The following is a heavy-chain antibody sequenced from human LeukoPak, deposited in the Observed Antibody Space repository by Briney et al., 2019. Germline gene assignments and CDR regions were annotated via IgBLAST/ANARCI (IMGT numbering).Heavy chain of an antibody. J-gene: IGHJ4*02. CDR1: GFTFDDYT. D-gene: IGHD6-19*01. Sequence: GGSLRLSCAASGFTFDDYTVHWVRQAPGKGLEWVSGISWNSGSIGYADSVKGRFTISRDNGKNSLYLQMNSLRAEDTALYYCGKDLGGYTSGWFLGFDYWGQGTLVTVSS. CDR2: ISWNSGSI. V-gene: IGHV3-9*01. CDR3: GKDLGGYTSGWFLGFDY.